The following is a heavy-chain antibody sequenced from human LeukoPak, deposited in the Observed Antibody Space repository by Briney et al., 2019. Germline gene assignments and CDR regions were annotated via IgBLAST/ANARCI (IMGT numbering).Heavy chain of an antibody. CDR2: INHSGST. J-gene: IGHJ3*02. CDR3: ARASAYCGGDCYYNAFDI. V-gene: IGHV4-34*01. CDR1: GGSFSGYY. D-gene: IGHD2-21*02. Sequence: PSETLSLTCAVYGGSFSGYYWSWIRQPPGKGLEWIGEINHSGSTNYNPSLKSRVTISVDTSKNQFSLKLSSVTAADTAVYYCARASAYCGGDCYYNAFDIWGQGTMVTVSS.